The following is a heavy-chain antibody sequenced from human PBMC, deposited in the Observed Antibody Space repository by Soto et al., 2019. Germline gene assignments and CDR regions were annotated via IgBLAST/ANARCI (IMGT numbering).Heavy chain of an antibody. CDR2: IYYSGST. V-gene: IGHV4-39*01. CDR1: GGSISSSSYY. CDR3: ARLSSDYGDYYFDY. J-gene: IGHJ4*02. Sequence: PSETLSLTCTVSGGSISSSSYYWGWIRQPPGKGLEWLGSIYYSGSTYYNPSLKSRVTISVDTSKNQFSLKLNSVTAADTAVYYCARLSSDYGDYYFDYWGQGTLVTVSS. D-gene: IGHD4-17*01.